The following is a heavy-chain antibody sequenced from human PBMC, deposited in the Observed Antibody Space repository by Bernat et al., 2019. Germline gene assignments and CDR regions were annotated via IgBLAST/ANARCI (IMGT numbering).Heavy chain of an antibody. V-gene: IGHV3-74*01. CDR3: ASGHCSGGSCYYYYYGMDV. J-gene: IGHJ6*02. CDR1: GFTFSSYW. Sequence: EVQLVESGGGLVQPGGSLRLSCAASGFTFSSYWMHWVRQAPGKGLVWVSRINSVGSSTSYADSVKGRFTISRDNAKNTLYLQMNSLRAEDTAVYYCASGHCSGGSCYYYYYGMDVWGQGTTVTVSS. CDR2: INSVGSST. D-gene: IGHD2-15*01.